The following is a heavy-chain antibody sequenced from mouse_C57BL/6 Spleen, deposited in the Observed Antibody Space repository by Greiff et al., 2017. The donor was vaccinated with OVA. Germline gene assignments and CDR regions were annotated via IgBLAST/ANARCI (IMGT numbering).Heavy chain of an antibody. V-gene: IGHV2-9-1*01. D-gene: IGHD1-1*01. J-gene: IGHJ1*03. CDR2: IWTGGGT. CDR3: ARNGGTTTVVADWYFDV. Sequence: VQLVESGPGLVAPSQSLSITCTVSGFSLTSYAISWVRQPPGKGLEWLGVIWTGGGTNYNSALKSRLSISKDNSKSQVFLKMNSLQTDDTARYYCARNGGTTTVVADWYFDVWGTGTTVTVSS. CDR1: GFSLTSYA.